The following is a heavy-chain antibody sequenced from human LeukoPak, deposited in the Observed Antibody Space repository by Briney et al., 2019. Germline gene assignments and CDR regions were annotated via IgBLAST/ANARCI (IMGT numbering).Heavy chain of an antibody. D-gene: IGHD1-1*01. V-gene: IGHV3-30*04. J-gene: IGHJ5*02. CDR2: ISYDGSNK. Sequence: GGSLRLSCAASGFTFSIYAMHWVRQAPGKGLEWVAVISYDGSNKYYADSVKGRYTISRDNSKNTLYLQMNSLRAEDTAVYYCARDKQLEYGNGFVPWGQGILVTVSS. CDR1: GFTFSIYA. CDR3: ARDKQLEYGNGFVP.